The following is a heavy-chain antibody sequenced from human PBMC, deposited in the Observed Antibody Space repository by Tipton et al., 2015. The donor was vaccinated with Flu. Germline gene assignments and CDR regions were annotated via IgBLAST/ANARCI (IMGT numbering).Heavy chain of an antibody. CDR1: GASISSGSYY. Sequence: TLSLTYTVSGASISSGSYYWAWIRQPPGKGLEWVGSVYYSGTTYYNPSLKSRVTISVDTSKNQFSLKVSSVTAAATAVYYCARVLVVAATPFDYWGQGILVIVSS. V-gene: IGHV4-39*07. D-gene: IGHD2-15*01. J-gene: IGHJ4*02. CDR3: ARVLVVAATPFDY. CDR2: VYYSGTT.